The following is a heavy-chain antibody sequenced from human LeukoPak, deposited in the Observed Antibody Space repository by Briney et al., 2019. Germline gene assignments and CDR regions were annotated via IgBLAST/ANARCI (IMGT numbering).Heavy chain of an antibody. J-gene: IGHJ4*02. CDR2: INSDGSST. V-gene: IGHV3-74*01. Sequence: GGSLRLSCAASGFTFSSYWMHWVRQAPGKGLVWVSRINSDGSSTSYADSVKGRFTISRDNAKNTLYLQMNSLRAEDTAVYYCARGPDNYYDSSGLDFWGQGTLVTVSS. CDR1: GFTFSSYW. D-gene: IGHD3-22*01. CDR3: ARGPDNYYDSSGLDF.